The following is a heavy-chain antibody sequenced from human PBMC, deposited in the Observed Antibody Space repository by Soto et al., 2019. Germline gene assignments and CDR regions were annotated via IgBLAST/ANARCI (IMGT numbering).Heavy chain of an antibody. J-gene: IGHJ5*02. CDR1: GASISSGDYY. CDR2: IYYSGST. CDR3: ARDLGLTMVRGVIPFGAWFDH. D-gene: IGHD3-10*01. V-gene: IGHV4-30-4*01. Sequence: SETLSLTCTVSGASISSGDYYWSWIRQPPGKGLEWIGYIYYSGSTYYNPSLKSRVTISVDTSKNQFSLKLSSVTAADTAVYYCARDLGLTMVRGVIPFGAWFDHWGQGTLVTVSS.